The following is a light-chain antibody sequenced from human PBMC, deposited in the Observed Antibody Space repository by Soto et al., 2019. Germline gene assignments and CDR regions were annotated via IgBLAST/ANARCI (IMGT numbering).Light chain of an antibody. Sequence: DLQMTQSPSSLSASVGDRVTITCRASQSISSYLNWYQQKPGKAPKLLIYAASSLQSGVPSRFSGSGSGTDFTLPISSLQPEDFATYYCQQSYSTPLTFGKGTKVEIK. CDR3: QQSYSTPLT. CDR1: QSISSY. CDR2: AAS. V-gene: IGKV1-39*01. J-gene: IGKJ1*01.